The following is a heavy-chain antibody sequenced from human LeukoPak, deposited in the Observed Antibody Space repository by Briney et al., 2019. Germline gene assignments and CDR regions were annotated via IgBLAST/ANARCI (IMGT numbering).Heavy chain of an antibody. CDR1: GLILSGYW. V-gene: IGHV3-74*01. J-gene: IGHJ4*02. CDR2: IDSDGSGT. CDR3: PTVEHF. D-gene: IGHD1/OR15-1a*01. Sequence: GGSLRLSCSASGLILSGYWMHWVRQIPGKGLVWVSRIDSDGSGTSYADSVKGRFTISRDDVKNMLYLQMNSLRVEDTGLYYCPTVEHFWGQGTLVTVSS.